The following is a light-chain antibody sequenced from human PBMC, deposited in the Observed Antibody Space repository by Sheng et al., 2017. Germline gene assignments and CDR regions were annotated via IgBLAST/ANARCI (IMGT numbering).Light chain of an antibody. CDR2: WAS. CDR1: QSVLYSSNNKNY. V-gene: IGKV4-1*01. CDR3: QQYYSSPFT. J-gene: IGKJ3*01. Sequence: DIVMTQSPDSLGMSLGERATINCKSNQSVLYSSNNKNYLAWYQQKPGQPLKLLIYWASAREFGVPDRFNGSGSGTDFTLTISSLQAEDVAIYYCQQYYSSPFTFGPGTKVDIK.